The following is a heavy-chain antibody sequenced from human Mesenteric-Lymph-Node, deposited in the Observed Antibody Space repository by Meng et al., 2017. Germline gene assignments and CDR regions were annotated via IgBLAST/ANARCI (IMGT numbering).Heavy chain of an antibody. CDR1: GYTLTTYA. CDR3: VRGDWFDP. CDR2: INTNTGNP. Sequence: QVQLVQSGAELKKTGASVKVSCKASGYTLTTYAMNWVRQAPGQGLEWMGWINTNTGNPTYAQGFTGRFVFSLDTSVNMAYLQITSLKAEDTAVYYCVRGDWFDPWGQGTLVTVSS. J-gene: IGHJ5*02. V-gene: IGHV7-4-1*04.